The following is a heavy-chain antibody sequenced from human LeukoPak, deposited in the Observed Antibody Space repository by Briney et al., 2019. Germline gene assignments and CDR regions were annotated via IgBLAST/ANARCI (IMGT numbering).Heavy chain of an antibody. J-gene: IGHJ6*03. D-gene: IGHD5-12*01. Sequence: GGSLRLSCAASGFTFSSYEMNWVRQAPGKGLEWVSYISSSGSTIYYADSVKGRLTISRDNAKNSLYLQMNSLRAEDTAVYYCARGNGGYSGYDYYYYYMDVWGKGTTVTISS. CDR1: GFTFSSYE. V-gene: IGHV3-48*03. CDR2: ISSSGSTI. CDR3: ARGNGGYSGYDYYYYYMDV.